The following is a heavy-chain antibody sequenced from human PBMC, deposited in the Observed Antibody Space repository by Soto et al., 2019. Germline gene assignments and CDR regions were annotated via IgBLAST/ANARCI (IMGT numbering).Heavy chain of an antibody. Sequence: SETLSLTCTVSGGSFTSYYWGWIQQPPGKEMEWIGYVHHSWGSAYNPSLQSRVAISLDTSKSQFSLKLTSVTATDTALYYCARQGFGPLHGLVDVWGQGTTVT. J-gene: IGHJ6*02. CDR1: GGSFTSYY. D-gene: IGHD3-10*01. CDR2: VHHSWGS. V-gene: IGHV4-59*08. CDR3: ARQGFGPLHGLVDV.